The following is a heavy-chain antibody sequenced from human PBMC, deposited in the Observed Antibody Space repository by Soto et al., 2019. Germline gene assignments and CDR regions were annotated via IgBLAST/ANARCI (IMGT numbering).Heavy chain of an antibody. D-gene: IGHD5-12*01. V-gene: IGHV1-69*01. J-gene: IGHJ4*02. CDR1: GGTFSSLG. Sequence: QVQLVQSGAEVKRPGSSVKVSCEASGGTFSSLGFTWVRQAPGQGLEWMGGNIPTSGRTTFAPKFLGRITITADESTRTTYMELTALRSDDTAMYYCATRGTQGRWLEFADYWGQGTLVTVSS. CDR2: NIPTSGRT. CDR3: ATRGTQGRWLEFADY.